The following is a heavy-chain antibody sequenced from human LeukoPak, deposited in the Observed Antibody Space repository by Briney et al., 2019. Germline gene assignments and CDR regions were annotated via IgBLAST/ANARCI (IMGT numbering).Heavy chain of an antibody. V-gene: IGHV3-53*01. CDR3: ASKLLWFGELSDDAFDI. CDR2: IYSGGST. CDR1: GFTVSSNY. Sequence: GGSLRLSCAASGFTVSSNYMSWVRQAPGKGLGWVSVIYSGGSTYYADSVKGRFTISRDNSKNTLYLQMNSLRAEDTAVYYCASKLLWFGELSDDAFDIWGQGTMVTVSS. D-gene: IGHD3-10*01. J-gene: IGHJ3*02.